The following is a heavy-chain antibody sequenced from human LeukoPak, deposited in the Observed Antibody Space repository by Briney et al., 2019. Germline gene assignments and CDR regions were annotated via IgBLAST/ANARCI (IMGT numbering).Heavy chain of an antibody. CDR1: GFTFDSYW. CDR2: IKEDGSEK. J-gene: IGHJ4*02. D-gene: IGHD6-13*01. Sequence: QPGGSLRLSRATSGFTFDSYWMSWVRQAPGKGLEWVANIKEDGSEKYYVDSVKGRFTISRDNTKNSVYLQMNSLRAEDTAVYYCAREIGSAARGRWGQGTLVTVSS. V-gene: IGHV3-7*05. CDR3: AREIGSAARGR.